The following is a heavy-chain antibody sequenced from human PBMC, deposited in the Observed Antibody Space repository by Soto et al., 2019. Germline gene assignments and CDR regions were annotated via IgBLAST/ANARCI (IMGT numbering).Heavy chain of an antibody. Sequence: GSLQLSCAASGFTFSSYGMHWVRQAPGKGLEWVAVISYDGSNKYYADSVKGRFTISRDNSKNTLYLQMNSLRAEDTAVYYCAKYGGRGSYYYVDFWGQGTLDIVSS. CDR1: GFTFSSYG. CDR3: AKYGGRGSYYYVDF. D-gene: IGHD1-26*01. CDR2: ISYDGSNK. J-gene: IGHJ4*02. V-gene: IGHV3-30*18.